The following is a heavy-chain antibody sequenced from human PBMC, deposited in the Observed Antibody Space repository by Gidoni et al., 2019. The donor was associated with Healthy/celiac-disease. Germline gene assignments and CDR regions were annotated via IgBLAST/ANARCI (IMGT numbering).Heavy chain of an antibody. V-gene: IGHV2-26*01. Sequence: QITFKESGPVLVKPTETLTLTCTVSGFSLTNARMGVSWIRQPPGKALEWLAHILSNDEKSYRTSLKSRLTIYKDNSKSQVILTMTNMDPVDTATYYCARIGCSGWLGFDYWGQGTLVTVSS. CDR3: ARIGCSGWLGFDY. D-gene: IGHD6-19*01. CDR1: GFSLTNARMG. CDR2: ILSNDEK. J-gene: IGHJ4*02.